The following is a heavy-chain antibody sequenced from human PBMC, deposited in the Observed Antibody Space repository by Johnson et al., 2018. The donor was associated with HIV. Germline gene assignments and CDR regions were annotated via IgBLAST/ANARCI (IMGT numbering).Heavy chain of an antibody. V-gene: IGHV3-15*01. CDR2: ITRTADGGTT. Sequence: VQLVESGGGLVKPGGSLRLSCAASGFTFTNAWMTWVRQAPGKGLEWVGRITRTADGGTTDYTTPVKGRFTISRDDSKNTVYLQMHSLKTEDNAVYYFTTNSPLDICGQGTMVTVSS. D-gene: IGHD5-24*01. CDR3: TTNSPLDI. J-gene: IGHJ3*02. CDR1: GFTFTNAW.